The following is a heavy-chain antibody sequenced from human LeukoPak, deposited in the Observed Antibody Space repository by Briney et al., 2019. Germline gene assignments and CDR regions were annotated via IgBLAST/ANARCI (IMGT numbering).Heavy chain of an antibody. D-gene: IGHD2-21*02. V-gene: IGHV1-2*02. Sequence: ASVKVSCKASGGTFSSYAISWVRQAPGQGLEWMGWINPNSGGTNYAQKFQGRVTMTRDTSISTAYMELSRLRSDDTAVYYCARGPKGPYCGGDCYSDWFDPWGQGTLVTVSS. CDR2: INPNSGGT. CDR3: ARGPKGPYCGGDCYSDWFDP. CDR1: GGTFSSYA. J-gene: IGHJ5*02.